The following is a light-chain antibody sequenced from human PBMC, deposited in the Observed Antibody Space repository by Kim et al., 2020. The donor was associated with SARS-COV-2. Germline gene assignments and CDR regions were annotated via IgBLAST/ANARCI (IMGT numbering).Light chain of an antibody. CDR2: GAT. Sequence: IQVTQSPSSQSASVGDRVTITCRAGQTISTYLNWYQQKQGKAPKLLIYGATTLQSGVPERFSGSGSGADFTLTITSLQPEDFATYFCQQTYSTPYTFGQGTKLEI. CDR3: QQTYSTPYT. V-gene: IGKV1-39*01. J-gene: IGKJ2*01. CDR1: QTISTY.